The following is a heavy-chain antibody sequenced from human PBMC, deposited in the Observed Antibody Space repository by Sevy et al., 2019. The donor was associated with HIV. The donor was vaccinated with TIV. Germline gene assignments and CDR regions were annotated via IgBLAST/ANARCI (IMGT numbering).Heavy chain of an antibody. CDR2: ISYDGSNK. J-gene: IGHJ1*01. CDR1: GFTFSSYA. CDR3: ASDEKRFATGYFQH. V-gene: IGHV3-30*14. Sequence: GGSLRLSCAASGFTFSSYAMHWVRQAPGKGLEWVAVISYDGSNKYYADSVKGRCTIARDNSQKTLYLQKNSLRAEDTAVYYCASDEKRFATGYFQHWGQGTLVTVSS. D-gene: IGHD3-10*01.